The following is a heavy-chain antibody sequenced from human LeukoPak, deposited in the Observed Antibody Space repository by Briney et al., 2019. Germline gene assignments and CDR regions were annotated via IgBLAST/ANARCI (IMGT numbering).Heavy chain of an antibody. CDR2: ITSNSHYI. J-gene: IGHJ4*02. Sequence: PGGSLRLSCAASGFTFSSYNMNRVRQAPGKGLEWVSSITSNSHYIYYADSVKGRFTISRDNAKNSLCLQMNSLRAEDTAVYYCARDYGSGSSDYWGQGTLVTVSS. V-gene: IGHV3-21*01. D-gene: IGHD3-10*01. CDR3: ARDYGSGSSDY. CDR1: GFTFSSYN.